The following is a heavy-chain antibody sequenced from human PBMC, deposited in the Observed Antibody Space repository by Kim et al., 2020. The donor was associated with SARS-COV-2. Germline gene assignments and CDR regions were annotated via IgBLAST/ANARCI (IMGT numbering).Heavy chain of an antibody. Sequence: GGSLRLSCAASGFTFSSYGMHWVRQAPGKGLEWVAVISYDGSNKYYADSVKGRFTISRDNSKNTLYLQMNSLRAEDTAVYYCAKEKLAAGMGGAFDYWGQGTLVTVSS. CDR3: AKEKLAAGMGGAFDY. D-gene: IGHD6-13*01. J-gene: IGHJ4*02. CDR2: ISYDGSNK. CDR1: GFTFSSYG. V-gene: IGHV3-30*18.